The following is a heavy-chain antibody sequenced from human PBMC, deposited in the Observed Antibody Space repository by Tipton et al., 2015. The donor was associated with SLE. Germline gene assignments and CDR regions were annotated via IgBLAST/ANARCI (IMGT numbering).Heavy chain of an antibody. J-gene: IGHJ6*02. V-gene: IGHV3-23*03. CDR2: IYSGGST. Sequence: SLRLSCAASGFTFSSYAMSWVRQAPGKGLERVSVIYSGGSTYYADSVKGRFTISRDDSKNTLYLQTNSLRAEDTAIYYCAKSPLYYGMDVWGQGTTVTVSS. CDR3: AKSPLYYGMDV. CDR1: GFTFSSYA.